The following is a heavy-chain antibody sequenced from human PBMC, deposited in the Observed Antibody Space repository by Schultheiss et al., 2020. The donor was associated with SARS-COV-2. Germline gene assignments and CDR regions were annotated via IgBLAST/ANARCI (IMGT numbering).Heavy chain of an antibody. V-gene: IGHV1-18*01. CDR1: GYTFTSYG. CDR2: INPNSGGT. Sequence: ASVKVSCKASGYTFTSYGISWVRQAPGQGLEWMGWINPNSGGTNYAQKLQGRVTMTTDTSTSTAYMELRSLRSDDTAVYYCARGYQSGSYYAHTWYFDLWGRGTLVTVSS. D-gene: IGHD1-26*01. CDR3: ARGYQSGSYYAHTWYFDL. J-gene: IGHJ2*01.